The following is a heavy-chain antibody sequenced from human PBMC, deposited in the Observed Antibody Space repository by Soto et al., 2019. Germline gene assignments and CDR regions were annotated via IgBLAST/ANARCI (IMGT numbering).Heavy chain of an antibody. Sequence: SETLSLTCVVSGESLSDYFWSWIRQPPGMALEWIGEINHLGSINYNPSLKSRVTMSVDTSKNQFSLTLNSVTAADTATYYCARGGISHWAYFYYMDVWDRGTTVTGSS. V-gene: IGHV4-34*01. CDR3: ARGGISHWAYFYYMDV. J-gene: IGHJ6*03. CDR1: GESLSDYF. CDR2: INHLGSI. D-gene: IGHD2-21*01.